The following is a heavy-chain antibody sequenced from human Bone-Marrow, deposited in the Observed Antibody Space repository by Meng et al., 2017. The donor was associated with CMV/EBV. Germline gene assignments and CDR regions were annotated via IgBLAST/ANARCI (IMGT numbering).Heavy chain of an antibody. D-gene: IGHD3-3*01. CDR1: TFSSFS. CDR2: ISSFSAYK. CDR3: ARAYDFWSGYTSPNWFGP. V-gene: IGHV3-21*01. Sequence: TFSSFSANGVRQAPGKGLEWVSSISSFSAYKSYADSVKGRFVISRDNSRNSLYLQLNSLTVEDTGVYFCARAYDFWSGYTSPNWFGPWGQGTLVTVSS. J-gene: IGHJ5*02.